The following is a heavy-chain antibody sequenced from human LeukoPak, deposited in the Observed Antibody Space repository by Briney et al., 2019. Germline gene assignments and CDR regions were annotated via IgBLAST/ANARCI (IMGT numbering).Heavy chain of an antibody. CDR1: GYSFTTYW. V-gene: IGHV5-51*01. CDR2: VYPGDSET. CDR3: ASVDYSSSWYSFPDGFDI. Sequence: GESLKISCKGFGYSFTTYWIGWVRQMPGKGLEWMGFVYPGDSETRYSPSFQGQVTISADKSITTAYVQWSSLKASDTAMYYCASVDYSSSWYSFPDGFDIWGQGTLVTVSS. J-gene: IGHJ3*02. D-gene: IGHD6-13*01.